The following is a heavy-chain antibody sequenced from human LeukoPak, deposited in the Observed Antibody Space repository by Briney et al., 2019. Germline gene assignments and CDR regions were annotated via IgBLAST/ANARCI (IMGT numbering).Heavy chain of an antibody. CDR2: IYNSGST. J-gene: IGHJ4*02. CDR1: GYSISSGYY. V-gene: IGHV4-38-2*02. CDR3: ARQVRDSSPGLYFDY. Sequence: PSETLSLTCTVSGYSISSGYYWGWIRQPPGKGLEWIGSIYNSGSTYYNPSLKSRVTISVDTSKNQFSLKLSSVTAADTAVYYCARQVRDSSPGLYFDYWGQGTLVTVSS. D-gene: IGHD3-22*01.